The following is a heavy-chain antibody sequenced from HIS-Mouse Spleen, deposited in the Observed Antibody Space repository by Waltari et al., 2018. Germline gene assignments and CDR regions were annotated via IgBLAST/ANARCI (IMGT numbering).Heavy chain of an antibody. V-gene: IGHV3-74*01. CDR1: GFTFSCYW. CDR3: ARDGGGDYGDYVRAPEYFQH. CDR2: INSDGSST. J-gene: IGHJ1*01. Sequence: EVQLVESGGGLVQHGGSLRLSGPASGFTFSCYWMHGVSRINSDGSSTSYADSVKGRFTISRDNAKNTLYLQMNSLRAEDTAVYYCARDGGGDYGDYVRAPEYFQHWGQGTLVTVSS. D-gene: IGHD4-17*01.